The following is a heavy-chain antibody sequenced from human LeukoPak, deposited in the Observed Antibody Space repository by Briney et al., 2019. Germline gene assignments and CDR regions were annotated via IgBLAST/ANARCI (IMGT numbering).Heavy chain of an antibody. J-gene: IGHJ4*02. CDR3: ARSDTAMVIISGY. Sequence: ASVKVSCKASGYTFTGYYMHWVRQAPGQGLEWMGWINPNSGGTKYAQKFQGRVSVTRDTSISAAYMELSRLRFDDTAVYYCARSDTAMVIISGYWGQGTLVTVSS. D-gene: IGHD5-18*01. V-gene: IGHV1-2*02. CDR2: INPNSGGT. CDR1: GYTFTGYY.